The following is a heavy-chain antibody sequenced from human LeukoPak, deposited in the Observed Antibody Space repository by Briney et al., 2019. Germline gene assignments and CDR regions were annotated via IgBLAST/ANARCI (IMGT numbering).Heavy chain of an antibody. V-gene: IGHV4-39*07. Sequence: PSETLSLTCTVSGGSISSSSYYWGWIRQPPGKGLEWIGSIYYSGSTYYNPSLKSRVTISVDTSKNQFSLKLSSVTAADTAVYYCARDRDYYDSRSPRTLEDAFDIWGQGTMVTVSS. CDR3: ARDRDYYDSRSPRTLEDAFDI. CDR1: GGSISSSSYY. D-gene: IGHD3-22*01. CDR2: IYYSGST. J-gene: IGHJ3*02.